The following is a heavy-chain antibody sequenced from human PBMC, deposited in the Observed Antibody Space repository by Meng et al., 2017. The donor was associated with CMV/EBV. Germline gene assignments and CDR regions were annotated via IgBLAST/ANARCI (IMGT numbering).Heavy chain of an antibody. D-gene: IGHD6-6*01. J-gene: IGHJ6*02. CDR2: ISSSSSYI. V-gene: IGHV3-21*01. Sequence: SCAASGFTFSSYSMNWVRQAPGKGLEWVSSISSSSSYIYYADSVKGRFTISRDNAKNSLYLQMNSLRAEDTAVYYCARGSSSSYYYYGMDVWGQGTTVTVSS. CDR1: GFTFSSYS. CDR3: ARGSSSSYYYYGMDV.